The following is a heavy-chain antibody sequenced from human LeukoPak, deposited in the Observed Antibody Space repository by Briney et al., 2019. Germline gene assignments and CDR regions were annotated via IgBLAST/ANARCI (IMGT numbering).Heavy chain of an antibody. J-gene: IGHJ6*03. CDR3: ARETTVTTYYYYYYMDV. CDR1: GFTFSSHG. Sequence: GGSLRLSCAASGFTFSSHGMNWVRQAPGKGLEWVSGITGGGTTYYADSVKGRVTISRDNSKNTLYLQMNSLRAEDTAVYYCARETTVTTYYYYYYMDVWGKGTTVTVSS. V-gene: IGHV3-23*01. CDR2: ITGGGTT. D-gene: IGHD4-11*01.